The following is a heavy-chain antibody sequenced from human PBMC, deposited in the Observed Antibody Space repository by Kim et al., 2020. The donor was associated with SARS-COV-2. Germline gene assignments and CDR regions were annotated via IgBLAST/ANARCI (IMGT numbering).Heavy chain of an antibody. J-gene: IGHJ5*02. Sequence: KSRVTISVDTSKNQFSLKLSSVTAADTAVYYCAREGNYDILTGSPHWFDPWGQGTLVTVSS. D-gene: IGHD3-9*01. CDR3: AREGNYDILTGSPHWFDP. V-gene: IGHV4-34*01.